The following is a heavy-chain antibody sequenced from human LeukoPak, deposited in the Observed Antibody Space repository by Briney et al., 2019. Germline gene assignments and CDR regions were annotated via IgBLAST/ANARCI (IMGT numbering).Heavy chain of an antibody. CDR1: GGSISSFY. D-gene: IGHD6-19*01. V-gene: IGHV4-59*08. Sequence: PSETLSLTCSVSGGSISSFYWSWIRQIPGKGLEWIGYVYHSGITSYNPSLKSRVTISVDTSKNQFSLKLSSVTAADTAVYYCARRSADYYYYYGMDVWGQGTTVTVSS. J-gene: IGHJ6*02. CDR3: ARRSADYYYYYGMDV. CDR2: VYHSGIT.